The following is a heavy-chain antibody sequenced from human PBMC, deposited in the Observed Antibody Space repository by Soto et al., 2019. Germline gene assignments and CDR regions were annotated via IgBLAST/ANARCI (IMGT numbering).Heavy chain of an antibody. Sequence: GGSLRLSCAASGFTFSSYGMHWVRQAPGKGLEWVAVISYDGSNKYYADSVKGRFTISRDNSKNTLYLQMNSLRAEDTAVYYCAKDLFIRETQFMADYWGQGTLVTVSS. V-gene: IGHV3-30*18. CDR2: ISYDGSNK. D-gene: IGHD3-10*01. CDR1: GFTFSSYG. CDR3: AKDLFIRETQFMADY. J-gene: IGHJ4*02.